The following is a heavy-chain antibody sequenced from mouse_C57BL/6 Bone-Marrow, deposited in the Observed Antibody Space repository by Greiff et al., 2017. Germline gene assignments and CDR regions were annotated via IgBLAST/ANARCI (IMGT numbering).Heavy chain of an antibody. J-gene: IGHJ4*01. CDR1: GYTFTSYT. Sequence: QVQLQQSGAELARPGASVKMSCKASGYTFTSYTMHWVKQRPGQGLEWIGYINPSSGYTKYNQKFKDKATLTADKSSSTAYMQLSSLTSEDSAVYYCARRAVVANYYAMDYWGQGTSVTVSS. CDR3: ARRAVVANYYAMDY. CDR2: INPSSGYT. D-gene: IGHD1-1*01. V-gene: IGHV1-4*01.